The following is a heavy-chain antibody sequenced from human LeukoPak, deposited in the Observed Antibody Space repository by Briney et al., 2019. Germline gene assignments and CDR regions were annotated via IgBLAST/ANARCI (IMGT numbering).Heavy chain of an antibody. Sequence: SETLSLTCTVSGYSISSGYYWGWIRQPPGKGLEWIGRIYTSGSTNYNPSLKSRVTISVDTSKNQFSLKLSSVTAADTAVYYCATGRWLQLPFDYWGQGTLVTVSS. CDR2: IYTSGST. CDR3: ATGRWLQLPFDY. V-gene: IGHV4-38-2*02. D-gene: IGHD5-24*01. CDR1: GYSISSGYY. J-gene: IGHJ4*02.